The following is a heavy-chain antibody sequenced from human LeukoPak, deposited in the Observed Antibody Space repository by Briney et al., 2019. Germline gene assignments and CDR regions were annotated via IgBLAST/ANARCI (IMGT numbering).Heavy chain of an antibody. J-gene: IGHJ4*02. CDR3: ARSTSSEYDIYHFDY. CDR1: GFTFSSYG. D-gene: IGHD3-9*01. CDR2: IWYDGNNK. V-gene: IGHV3-33*01. Sequence: GSLRLSCAASGFTFSSYGMHWVRQAPGKGLEWVAVIWYDGNNKYYADSVKGRFTISRDNSKNTLYLQMNSLRAEDTAVYYCARSTSSEYDIYHFDYWGQGTLVTVSS.